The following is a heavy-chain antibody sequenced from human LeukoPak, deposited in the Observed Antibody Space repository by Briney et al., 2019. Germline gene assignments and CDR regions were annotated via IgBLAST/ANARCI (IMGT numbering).Heavy chain of an antibody. Sequence: SGTLSLTCAVYGGSFSGYYWSWIRQPPGKGLEWIGEINHSGSTNYNPSLKSRVTISVDTSKNQFSLKLSSVTAADTAVYYCARGGFLRSLDYWGQGTLVTVSS. V-gene: IGHV4-34*01. J-gene: IGHJ4*02. CDR2: INHSGST. CDR3: ARGGFLRSLDY. D-gene: IGHD5/OR15-5a*01. CDR1: GGSFSGYY.